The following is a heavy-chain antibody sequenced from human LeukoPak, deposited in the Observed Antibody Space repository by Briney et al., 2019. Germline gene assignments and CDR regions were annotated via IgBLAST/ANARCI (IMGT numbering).Heavy chain of an antibody. Sequence: PGGSLRLSCAASGFTFSSYAMSWVRQAPGKGLEWVSAISGSGGSTYYTDSVKGRFTISRDNSKNTLYLQMNSLRAEDTAVYYCAKVVGHDFWSGYYYYMDVWGKGTTVTVSS. V-gene: IGHV3-23*01. J-gene: IGHJ6*03. CDR2: ISGSGGST. CDR3: AKVVGHDFWSGYYYYMDV. CDR1: GFTFSSYA. D-gene: IGHD3-3*01.